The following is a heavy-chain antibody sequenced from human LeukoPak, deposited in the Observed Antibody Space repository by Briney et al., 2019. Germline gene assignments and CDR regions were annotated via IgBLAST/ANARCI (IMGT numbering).Heavy chain of an antibody. J-gene: IGHJ4*02. V-gene: IGHV3-30*18. CDR1: GFTFSSYG. Sequence: RPGGSLRLSCAASGFTFSSYGMHWVRQAPGKGLEWVAVISYDGSNKYYADSVKGRFTISRDNSKNTLYLQMNSLRAEDTAVYYCAKTHLVGATKGSFDYWGQGTLVTVSS. D-gene: IGHD1-26*01. CDR3: AKTHLVGATKGSFDY. CDR2: ISYDGSNK.